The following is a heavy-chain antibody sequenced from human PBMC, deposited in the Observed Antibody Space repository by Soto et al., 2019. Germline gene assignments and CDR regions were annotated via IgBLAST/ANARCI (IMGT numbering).Heavy chain of an antibody. CDR2: VSAYNGNT. CDR3: ARGGQWDFLSDY. CDR1: GYTFTRYY. V-gene: IGHV1-18*01. D-gene: IGHD1-26*01. J-gene: IGHJ4*02. Sequence: ASVKVSCKASGYTFTRYYINWVRQAPGQGLEWMGWVSAYNGNTHYEQKLQGRVTLTTDTSTSTAYMELRSLRSDYTAVYFCARGGQWDFLSDYWGQGTLVTVSS.